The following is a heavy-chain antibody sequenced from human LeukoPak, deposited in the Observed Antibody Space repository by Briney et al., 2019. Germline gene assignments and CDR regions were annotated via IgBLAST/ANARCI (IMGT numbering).Heavy chain of an antibody. Sequence: AGGSLRLSCAASGFTVSNNYMNWVRQAPGKGLEWVSLIYSGGSTYYADSVKGRFTISRDNAKNTLYLQMNSLRAEDTAVYYCARGQFSQYPWGQGTLVTVSS. D-gene: IGHD4-11*01. CDR1: GFTVSNNY. CDR3: ARGQFSQYP. J-gene: IGHJ5*02. V-gene: IGHV3-53*01. CDR2: IYSGGST.